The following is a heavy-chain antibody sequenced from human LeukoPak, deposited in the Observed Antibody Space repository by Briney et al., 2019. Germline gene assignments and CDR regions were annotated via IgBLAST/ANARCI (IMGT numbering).Heavy chain of an antibody. CDR1: GFTFRSYG. D-gene: IGHD6-19*01. CDR2: ISSDGSSK. CDR3: ARDSPRLSGWLGHFDY. J-gene: IGHJ4*02. V-gene: IGHV3-30*03. Sequence: GGSLRLSCAASGFTFRSYGMHWVCQAPGKGLEWVAVISSDGSSKNYADSMKGQFTISRDNSKNTLFLQMNNLRAEDTAVYYCARDSPRLSGWLGHFDYWGQGTLVTVSS.